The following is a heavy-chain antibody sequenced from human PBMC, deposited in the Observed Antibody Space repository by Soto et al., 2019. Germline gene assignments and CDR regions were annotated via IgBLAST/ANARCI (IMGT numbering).Heavy chain of an antibody. Sequence: QVQLVESGGGVVQPGRSLRLSCAASGFTFSSYAMHWVRQAPGKGLEWVAVISYDGSNKYYADSVKGRFTISRDNSKNTLYLQMNSLRAEDTAVYYCARDGSWIQQRLGDYYYGMDVWGQGTTVTVSS. D-gene: IGHD5-18*01. J-gene: IGHJ6*02. CDR3: ARDGSWIQQRLGDYYYGMDV. CDR2: ISYDGSNK. CDR1: GFTFSSYA. V-gene: IGHV3-30-3*01.